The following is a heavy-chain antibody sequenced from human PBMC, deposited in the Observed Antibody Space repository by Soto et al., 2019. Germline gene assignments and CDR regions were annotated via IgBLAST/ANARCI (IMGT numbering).Heavy chain of an antibody. CDR3: AKAPCGEWGHSFVH. D-gene: IGHD1-26*01. Sequence: GGSLRLSCAASGFTFSSYGMHWVRQAPGKGLEWVAVISYDGSNKYYADSVKGRFTISRDNSKNTLYLQMNSLRAEDTAVYYCAKAPCGEWGHSFVHWGHGTLVTDPS. V-gene: IGHV3-30*18. J-gene: IGHJ4*01. CDR1: GFTFSSYG. CDR2: ISYDGSNK.